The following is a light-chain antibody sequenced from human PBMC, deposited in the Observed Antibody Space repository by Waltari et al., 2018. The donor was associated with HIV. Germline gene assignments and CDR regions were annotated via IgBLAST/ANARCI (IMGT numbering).Light chain of an antibody. Sequence: DIVMTQSPAILSVSPGERVTLSCRASQGVVSHLAWYQQRVGQAPRLLIYGAATRASEIPVRFSGSGSGTDFTLTIDSLQSEDFATYYCQQYNIRPRGNTFGQGTKLQIK. CDR3: QQYNIRPRGNT. V-gene: IGKV3-15*01. CDR2: GAA. J-gene: IGKJ2*01. CDR1: QGVVSH.